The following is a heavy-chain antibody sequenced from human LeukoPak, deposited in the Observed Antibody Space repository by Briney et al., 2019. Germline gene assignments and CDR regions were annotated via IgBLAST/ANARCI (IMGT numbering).Heavy chain of an antibody. Sequence: GESLKISCKGSGYSFTSYWIGWVRQMPGKGLEWMGSIYAGDSDTRYSPSFQGQVTISADKSISTAYLQWSSLKASDTAMYYCAIHPYSSSWYGEWWFDPWGQGTLVTVSS. V-gene: IGHV5-51*01. CDR1: GYSFTSYW. D-gene: IGHD6-13*01. CDR2: IYAGDSDT. J-gene: IGHJ5*02. CDR3: AIHPYSSSWYGEWWFDP.